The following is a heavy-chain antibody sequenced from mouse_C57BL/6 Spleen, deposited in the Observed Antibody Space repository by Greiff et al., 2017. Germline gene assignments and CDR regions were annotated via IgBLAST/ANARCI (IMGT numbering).Heavy chain of an antibody. V-gene: IGHV1-18*01. D-gene: IGHD1-1*01. Sequence: EVQLQQSGPELVKPGASVKIPCKASGYTFTDYNMDWVKQSHGKSLEWIGDINPNNGGTIYNQKFKGKATLTVDKSSSTAYMELRSLTSEDTAVYYCARSLNYYGSSSYAMDYWGQGTSVTVSS. J-gene: IGHJ4*01. CDR2: INPNNGGT. CDR1: GYTFTDYN. CDR3: ARSLNYYGSSSYAMDY.